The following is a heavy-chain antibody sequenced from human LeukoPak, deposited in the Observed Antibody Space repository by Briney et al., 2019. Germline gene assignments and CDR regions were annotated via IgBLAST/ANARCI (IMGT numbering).Heavy chain of an antibody. CDR1: GGSISSYY. J-gene: IGHJ4*02. D-gene: IGHD2-21*01. CDR3: AGDLYCGGDCYPSPFDY. Sequence: PSETLSLTCTVSGGSISSYYWSWIRQPAGKGLEWIGRIYTSGSTNYNPSLKSRVTMSVDTSKNQFSLKLSSVTAADTAVYYCAGDLYCGGDCYPSPFDYWGQGTLVTVSS. CDR2: IYTSGST. V-gene: IGHV4-4*07.